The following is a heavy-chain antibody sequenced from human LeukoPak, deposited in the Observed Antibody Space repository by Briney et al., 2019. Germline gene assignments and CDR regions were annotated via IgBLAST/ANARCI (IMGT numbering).Heavy chain of an antibody. Sequence: GGSLRLSCAASGFTFSSYSMNWVRQAPGKGLEWVSSISSSSSYIYYADSVKGRFTISRDNAKNSLYLQMNSLRAEDTAVYYCARVLQWELPPNYFDYWGQGTLVTVSS. J-gene: IGHJ4*02. CDR3: ARVLQWELPPNYFDY. CDR2: ISSSSSYI. V-gene: IGHV3-21*01. CDR1: GFTFSSYS. D-gene: IGHD1-26*01.